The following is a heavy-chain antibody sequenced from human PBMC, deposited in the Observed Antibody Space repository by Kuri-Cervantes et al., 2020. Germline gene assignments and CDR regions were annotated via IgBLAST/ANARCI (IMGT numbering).Heavy chain of an antibody. Sequence: ASVKVSCKASGYTFTTYAIHWVRQAPGQRLEWMGRIYPGNGDTKYSQKFQGRVTITRDTSASTAYVELSSLTSEDTAVYYCASVYTNKPAWGQGTLVTVSS. CDR2: IYPGNGDT. CDR1: GYTFTTYA. CDR3: ASVYTNKPA. D-gene: IGHD1/OR15-1a*01. V-gene: IGHV1-3*01. J-gene: IGHJ5*02.